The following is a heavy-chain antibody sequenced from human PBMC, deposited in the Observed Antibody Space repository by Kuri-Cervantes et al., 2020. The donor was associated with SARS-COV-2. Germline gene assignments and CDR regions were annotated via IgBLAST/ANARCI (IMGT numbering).Heavy chain of an antibody. CDR2: ISSSSSYI. J-gene: IGHJ3*02. CDR1: GFTFSSYN. CDR3: ARGRTFYYDRDAFDI. Sequence: GGSLRLSCAASGFTFSSYNMNWVRQAPGKGLEWVSSISSSSSYIFYADSVKGRFTISRDNAKNSLYLQMNSLRAEDTAVYYCARGRTFYYDRDAFDIWGQGTTVTVSS. V-gene: IGHV3-21*01. D-gene: IGHD3-22*01.